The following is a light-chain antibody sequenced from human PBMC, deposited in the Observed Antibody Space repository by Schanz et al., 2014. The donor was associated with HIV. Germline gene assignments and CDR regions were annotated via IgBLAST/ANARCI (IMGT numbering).Light chain of an antibody. J-gene: IGKJ2*01. CDR2: KAS. CDR1: QSISSW. CDR3: QQCVTYPYT. V-gene: IGKV1-5*03. Sequence: DIQMTQSPSTLSASVGDRVTITCRASQSISSWLAWYQQKPGRAPKLLIYKASSLESGVPSRFSGSGSGTSFTLTITSLQPDDFATYYCQQCVTYPYTFGQGTKLDIK.